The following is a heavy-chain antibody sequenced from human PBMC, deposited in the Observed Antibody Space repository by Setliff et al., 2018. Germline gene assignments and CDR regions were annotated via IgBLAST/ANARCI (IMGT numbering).Heavy chain of an antibody. Sequence: SETLSLTCTVSGGSISSSFNFWGWIRQPPGKGLEWIGRSDYYGNTYYNASLKSRLTIYVDTSKNQSSLKLNSVTAADTAVYYCARTGTYRYFDHWGQGTLVTVSS. J-gene: IGHJ4*02. CDR3: ARTGTYRYFDH. CDR1: GGSISSSFNF. V-gene: IGHV4-39*01. D-gene: IGHD5-12*01. CDR2: SDYYGNT.